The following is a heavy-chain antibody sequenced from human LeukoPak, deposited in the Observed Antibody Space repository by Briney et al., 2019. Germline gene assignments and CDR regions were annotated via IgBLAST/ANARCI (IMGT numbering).Heavy chain of an antibody. CDR2: IKQDGSEK. J-gene: IGHJ4*02. CDR3: VRAQGLGESENH. Sequence: GGSLRLSCAVSGFTFSTYWMSWVRQAPGKGLEWVANIKQDGSEKYYVVSVEGRFTISRDNAKNSLFLQMNSLRAEDTAVYYCVRAQGLGESENHWGQGTLVTVSS. CDR1: GFTFSTYW. D-gene: IGHD3-16*01. V-gene: IGHV3-7*01.